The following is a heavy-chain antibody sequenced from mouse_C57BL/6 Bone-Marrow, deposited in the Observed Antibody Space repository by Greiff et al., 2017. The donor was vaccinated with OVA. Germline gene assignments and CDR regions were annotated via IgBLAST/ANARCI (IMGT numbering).Heavy chain of an antibody. Sequence: QVQLKESGPGLVQPSQCLSITCTVSGFSLTSYGVHWVRQSPGKGLEWLGVIWRGGSTDYNAAFMSRLSITTDNTKGQVFFKMNRLQADDTAIYYCAKSGSLDYWGQGTTLTVSS. CDR2: IWRGGST. D-gene: IGHD1-1*01. J-gene: IGHJ2*01. V-gene: IGHV2-5*01. CDR1: GFSLTSYG. CDR3: AKSGSLDY.